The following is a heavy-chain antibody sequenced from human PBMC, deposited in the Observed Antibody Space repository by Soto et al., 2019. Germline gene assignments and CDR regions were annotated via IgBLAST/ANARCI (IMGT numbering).Heavy chain of an antibody. CDR3: AKEGNDYGDYLFDY. V-gene: IGHV3-23*01. J-gene: IGHJ4*02. CDR2: ISGSGGST. Sequence: PGGSLRLSYAASGFNFSSYAVSWVRPAPGKGLEWVSAISGSGGSTYYADSVKGRFTISRDNSKNTLYLQMSSLRAEDTAVYYCAKEGNDYGDYLFDYWGQGTLVTVSS. D-gene: IGHD4-17*01. CDR1: GFNFSSYA.